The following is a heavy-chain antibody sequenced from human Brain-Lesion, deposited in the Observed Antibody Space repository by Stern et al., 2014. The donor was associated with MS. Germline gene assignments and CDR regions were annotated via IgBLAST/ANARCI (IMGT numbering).Heavy chain of an antibody. Sequence: WINPKSGGTNYAQKFQGWVTMTRDTSINTAYMELSRLRSDDTAVYYCATYYYDSTGYNDFWGQGTLVTVSS. D-gene: IGHD3-22*01. CDR2: INPKSGGT. CDR3: ATYYYDSTGYNDF. J-gene: IGHJ4*02. V-gene: IGHV1-2*04.